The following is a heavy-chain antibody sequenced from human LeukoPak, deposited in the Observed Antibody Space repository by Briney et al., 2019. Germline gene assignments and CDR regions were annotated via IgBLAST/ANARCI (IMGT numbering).Heavy chain of an antibody. CDR2: INPKSGGT. V-gene: IGHV1-2*02. CDR1: GYNFIDYY. J-gene: IGHJ4*02. CDR3: ARGWVTSEFDY. Sequence: GASVKVSCKASGYNFIDYYMHWVRQAPGQGLEWLGWINPKSGGTNYPQKFQGRVTVTRDTSITTAYMELSSLRSDDTAVYYCARGWVTSEFDYWGQGTLVTVSS. D-gene: IGHD4-17*01.